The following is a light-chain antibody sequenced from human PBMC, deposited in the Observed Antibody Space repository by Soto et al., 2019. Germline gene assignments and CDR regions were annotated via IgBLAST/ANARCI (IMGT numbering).Light chain of an antibody. Sequence: IVMTLSPATLSLSPGESASLSCRASQSVYSRHLAWYQQKPGQAPRLLIYGASSRASGIPDRFSGSGSGTDFTLTISRLEPEDFAVYYCQHHGDSPITFGRGTRLAI. CDR2: GAS. CDR3: QHHGDSPIT. J-gene: IGKJ5*01. CDR1: QSVYSRH. V-gene: IGKV3-20*01.